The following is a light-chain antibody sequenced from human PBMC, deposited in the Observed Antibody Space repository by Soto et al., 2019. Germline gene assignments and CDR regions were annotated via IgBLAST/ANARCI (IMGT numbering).Light chain of an antibody. CDR1: QSVSSN. CDR2: GAS. Sequence: EIVMTQSPATLSVSPGDRATLSCRTSQSVSSNLAWYQQRPGQAPRLLIYGASTRATGIPARFSGSGSGTEFTLTISNLQSEDFAVYYCQQYNNWPPITFGQGTRLEIK. V-gene: IGKV3-15*01. J-gene: IGKJ5*01. CDR3: QQYNNWPPIT.